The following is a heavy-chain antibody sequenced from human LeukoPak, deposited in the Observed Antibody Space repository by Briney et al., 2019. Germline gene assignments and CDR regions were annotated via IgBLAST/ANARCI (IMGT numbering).Heavy chain of an antibody. CDR3: ARVFSDYDFWSGYQTNNWFDP. D-gene: IGHD3-3*01. CDR2: IIPILGIA. J-gene: IGHJ5*02. Sequence: ASVKVSCKASGGTFSSYAISWVRQAPGQGLEWMGRIIPILGIANYAQKFQGRVTITADKSTSTAYMELSSLRSEDTAVYYCARVFSDYDFWSGYQTNNWFDPWGQGTLVTVSP. V-gene: IGHV1-69*04. CDR1: GGTFSSYA.